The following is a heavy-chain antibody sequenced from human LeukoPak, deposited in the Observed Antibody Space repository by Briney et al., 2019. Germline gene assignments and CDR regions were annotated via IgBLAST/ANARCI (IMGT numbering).Heavy chain of an antibody. CDR1: GYTFTSYY. Sequence: WASVKVACKASGYTFTSYYMHWVRQAPGQGLEWMGIINPSGGSTSYAQKFQGRVTMTTDTSTSTAYMELRSLRSDDTAVYYCARVEQLESPIDYWGQGTLVTVSS. D-gene: IGHD1-1*01. V-gene: IGHV1-46*01. J-gene: IGHJ4*02. CDR2: INPSGGST. CDR3: ARVEQLESPIDY.